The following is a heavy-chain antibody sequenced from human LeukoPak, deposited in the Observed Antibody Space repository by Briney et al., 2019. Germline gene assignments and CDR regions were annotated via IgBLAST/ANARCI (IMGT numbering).Heavy chain of an antibody. CDR2: INPNSGGT. CDR1: GYTFTGYY. V-gene: IGHV1-2*02. D-gene: IGHD3/OR15-3a*01. J-gene: IGHJ3*02. Sequence: ASVKVSCKASGYTFTGYYMHWVRQDPGQGLEWMGWINPNSGGTNYAQNFQGRVTITGDTSMSTAYMELSSLRSEDTAVYYCARVTSRFWTGYYDPFDIWGQGTMVTVSS. CDR3: ARVTSRFWTGYYDPFDI.